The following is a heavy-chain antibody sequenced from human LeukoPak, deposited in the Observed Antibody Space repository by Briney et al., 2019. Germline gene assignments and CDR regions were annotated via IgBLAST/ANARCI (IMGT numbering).Heavy chain of an antibody. D-gene: IGHD3-22*01. Sequence: GGSLRLSCAASGISFGSYWVTWVRQAPGKGLEWVANIGQDGTETVYVGFVKGRFTISRDNARKLLFLQMNSLRADDTAVYYCAIPSSYDGSRYYHAYWGQGTLVSVSS. J-gene: IGHJ4*02. CDR1: GISFGSYW. V-gene: IGHV3-7*01. CDR2: IGQDGTET. CDR3: AIPSSYDGSRYYHAY.